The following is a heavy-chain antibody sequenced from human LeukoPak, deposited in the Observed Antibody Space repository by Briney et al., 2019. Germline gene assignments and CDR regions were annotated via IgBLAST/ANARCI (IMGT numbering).Heavy chain of an antibody. CDR1: GFTFGNYV. J-gene: IGHJ4*02. D-gene: IGHD2-2*01. CDR3: AREGCSTSCYLDY. Sequence: GGSLRLSCAASGFTFGNYVMNWVRQAPGKGLEWVSVVGTTGTLTFYADFVKGRFTISRDNAKNSLYLQMNSLRAEDTAVYYCAREGCSTSCYLDYWGQGTLVTVSS. V-gene: IGHV3-21*04. CDR2: VGTTGTLT.